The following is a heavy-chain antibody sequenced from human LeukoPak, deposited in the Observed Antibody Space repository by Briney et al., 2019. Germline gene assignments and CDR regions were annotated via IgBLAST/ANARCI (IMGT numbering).Heavy chain of an antibody. V-gene: IGHV3-21*01. CDR2: ISSSSSYI. CDR1: GLTFSSYS. J-gene: IGHJ4*02. CDR3: ARGRDGYNLRY. D-gene: IGHD5-24*01. Sequence: GGSLRLSCAASGLTFSSYSMNWVRQAPGKGLEWVSSISSSSSYIYYADSVKGRFTISRDNAKNSLYLQMNSLRAEDTAVYYCARGRDGYNLRYWGQGTLVTVSS.